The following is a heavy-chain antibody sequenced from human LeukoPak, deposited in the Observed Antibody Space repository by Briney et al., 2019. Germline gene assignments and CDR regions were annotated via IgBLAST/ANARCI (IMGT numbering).Heavy chain of an antibody. CDR2: IYHSGST. V-gene: IGHV4-38-2*01. CDR3: ARGILL. CDR1: GYSISSDYF. Sequence: SETLSLTCAVSGYSISSDYFWGWVRQPPGKGLEYIGAIYHSGSTYYNPSLKSRVIISVDTSNNQFSLKLNSVTAADTAVHYCARGILLWGQGTLVTVSS. D-gene: IGHD2-15*01. J-gene: IGHJ4*02.